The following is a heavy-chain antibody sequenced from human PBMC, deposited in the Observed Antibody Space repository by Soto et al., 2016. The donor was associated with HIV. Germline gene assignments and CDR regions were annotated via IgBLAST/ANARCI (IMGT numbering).Heavy chain of an antibody. Sequence: QVQLVQSGAEVKKPGASVKVSCKASGYTFTSYDTNWVRQATGQGLEWMGWISAYNGNTNYAQKLQGRVTMTTDTSTSTAYMELRSLRSDDTAVYYCARGPPETKRGAEYFQHWGRGTLVTVSS. D-gene: IGHD3-10*01. CDR3: ARGPPETKRGAEYFQH. V-gene: IGHV1-18*01. CDR2: ISAYNGNT. CDR1: GYTFTSYD. J-gene: IGHJ1*01.